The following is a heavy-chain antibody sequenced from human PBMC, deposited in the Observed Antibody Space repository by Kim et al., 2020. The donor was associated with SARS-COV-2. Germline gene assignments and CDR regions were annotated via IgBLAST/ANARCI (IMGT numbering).Heavy chain of an antibody. V-gene: IGHV4-39*07. J-gene: IGHJ6*02. CDR2: IYYSGST. Sequence: SETLSLTCTVSGGSISSSSYYWGWIRQPPGKGLEWIGSIYYSGSTYYNPSLKSRVTISVDTSKNQFSLKLSSVTAADTAMYYCARESITMIVVVITPYYYYGMDVWGQGTTVTVSS. CDR3: ARESITMIVVVITPYYYYGMDV. CDR1: GGSISSSSYY. D-gene: IGHD3-22*01.